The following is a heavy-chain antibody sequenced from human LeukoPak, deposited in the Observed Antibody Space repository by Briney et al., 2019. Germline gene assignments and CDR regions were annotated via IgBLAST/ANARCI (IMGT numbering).Heavy chain of an antibody. Sequence: SETLSLTCTVSGGSIRSYYWSWIWQPAGKRLEWIGRIYSSGSTNYNPSLKSRVTMSVDTSKNQFSLKLSSVTAADTAVYYCARDLIVPVGLTGSGSYSTDYWGQGTLVSVSS. CDR2: IYSSGST. CDR1: GGSIRSYY. CDR3: ARDLIVPVGLTGSGSYSTDY. V-gene: IGHV4-4*07. D-gene: IGHD3-10*01. J-gene: IGHJ4*02.